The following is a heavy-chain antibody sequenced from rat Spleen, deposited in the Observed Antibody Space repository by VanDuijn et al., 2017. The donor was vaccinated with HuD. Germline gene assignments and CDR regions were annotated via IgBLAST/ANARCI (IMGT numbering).Heavy chain of an antibody. V-gene: IGHV5-35*01. Sequence: EVELVESDGGLVQPGRSLNLSCAASGFTFSNNWLNWIRQAPGKGLEWVASINPDGSNTYYPDTVKGRFVISKDNAKNTGYLQMKNLRSEDTGMYYCVSGGQLGYNWFAYWGQGTLVTVSS. CDR1: GFTFSNNW. D-gene: IGHD1-10*01. J-gene: IGHJ3*01. CDR3: VSGGQLGYNWFAY. CDR2: INPDGSNT.